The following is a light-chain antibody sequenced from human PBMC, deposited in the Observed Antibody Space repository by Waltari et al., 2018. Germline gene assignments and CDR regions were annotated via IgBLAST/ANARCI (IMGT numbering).Light chain of an antibody. V-gene: IGLV1-44*01. J-gene: IGLJ1*01. CDR3: AAWDDSLSGFV. CDR1: RSNIGSNA. CDR2: TKD. Sequence: QSVLTQPPSASGTPGQRVTFSCSGSRSNIGSNAVNWYQQVPGTAPKLLIYTKDQRPSGVPDRFSGAKSGTSASLAISGLQSEDEAGYYCAAWDDSLSGFVFGTGTKVTVL.